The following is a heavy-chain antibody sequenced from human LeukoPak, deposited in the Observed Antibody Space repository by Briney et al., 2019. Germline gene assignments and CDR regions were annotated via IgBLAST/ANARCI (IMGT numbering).Heavy chain of an antibody. CDR3: ARHQKLRVGATTYFDY. CDR2: IYYSEST. CDR1: ADSISSSTYY. Sequence: SETLSLTCTVSADSISSSTYYWGWIRQPPGKGLEWIGSIYYSESTYYHPSLKSRVTISSDTSKNQFPLKLSSVTAADTAVYYCARHQKLRVGATTYFDYWGQGILVTVSS. V-gene: IGHV4-39*01. J-gene: IGHJ4*02. D-gene: IGHD1-26*01.